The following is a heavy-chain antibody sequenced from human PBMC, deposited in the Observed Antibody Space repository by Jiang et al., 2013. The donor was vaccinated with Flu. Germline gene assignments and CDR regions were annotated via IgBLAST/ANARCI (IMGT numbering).Heavy chain of an antibody. D-gene: IGHD3-10*01. CDR2: IYYSGTH. Sequence: TCTVSGGSISSSSYYWGWIRQPPGKGLEWIGSIYYSGTHLLQPSLKSRVTISVDTSKNQFSLKLSSVTAADTAVYYCARHGVGEDLLWFGEPVNNWFDPWGQGTLVTVSS. J-gene: IGHJ5*02. V-gene: IGHV4-39*01. CDR3: ARHGVGEDLLWFGEPVNNWFDP. CDR1: GGSISSSSYY.